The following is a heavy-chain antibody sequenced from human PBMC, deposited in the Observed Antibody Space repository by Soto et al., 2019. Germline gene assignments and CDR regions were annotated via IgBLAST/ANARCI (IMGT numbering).Heavy chain of an antibody. Sequence: ASVKVSCKASGYTFTTYAMHWVRQAPGQSLEWMGWINDGNGNTKYSEKYQGRVTITRDTSASTAYMELSSLRSEDTAVYYCARAPLGIIVAPDFWGQGTLVTVS. V-gene: IGHV1-3*01. CDR1: GYTFTTYA. J-gene: IGHJ4*02. CDR2: INDGNGNT. D-gene: IGHD3-22*01. CDR3: ARAPLGIIVAPDF.